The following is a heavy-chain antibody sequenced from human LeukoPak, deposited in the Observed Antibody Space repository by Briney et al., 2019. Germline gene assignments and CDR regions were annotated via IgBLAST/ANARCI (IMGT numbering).Heavy chain of an antibody. Sequence: GGSLRLSCAASGFTFSSYAMHWVRQAPGKGLEWVAVISYDGSNKYYADSVKGRFTISRDNSKNTLYLQMNSLRAEDTAVYYCARDYGGNSGFDPWGQGTLVTVSS. CDR2: ISYDGSNK. CDR1: GFTFSSYA. D-gene: IGHD4-23*01. J-gene: IGHJ5*02. V-gene: IGHV3-30-3*01. CDR3: ARDYGGNSGFDP.